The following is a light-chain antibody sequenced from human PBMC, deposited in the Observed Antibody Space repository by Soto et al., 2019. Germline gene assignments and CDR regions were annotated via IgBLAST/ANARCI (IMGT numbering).Light chain of an antibody. Sequence: PGERATLSCRASQSLDNYLAWYQQKPGQAPRLLIYGASSRATGIPARFSGSVSGTDFTLTISSLEPEDFAVYYCQQRSNWPWTFGQGTKVDIK. CDR1: QSLDNY. CDR3: QQRSNWPWT. J-gene: IGKJ1*01. V-gene: IGKV3-11*01. CDR2: GAS.